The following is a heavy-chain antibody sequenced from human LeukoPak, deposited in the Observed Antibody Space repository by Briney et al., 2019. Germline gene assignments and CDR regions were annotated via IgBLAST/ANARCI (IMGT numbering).Heavy chain of an antibody. CDR1: GFTFSSYW. Sequence: HTGGSLRLSCAASGFTFSSYWMSRVRQAPGKGLEWVANIMQDGSEKYYVDSVKGRFTISRDNAKNSLYLQMNSLRAEDTAVYYCARDFGEYYYDSSGLYYFDYWGQGTLVTVSS. CDR2: IMQDGSEK. D-gene: IGHD3-22*01. CDR3: ARDFGEYYYDSSGLYYFDY. J-gene: IGHJ4*02. V-gene: IGHV3-7*01.